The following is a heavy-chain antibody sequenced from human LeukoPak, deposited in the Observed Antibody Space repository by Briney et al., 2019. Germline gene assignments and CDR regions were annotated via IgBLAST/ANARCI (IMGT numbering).Heavy chain of an antibody. Sequence: PGGSLRLSCVASGFALSNNYMSWVRQAPGKGLEWVSVIYWGDSTYYADSVQGRFIISRDNSKDTLHLQMNSLRAEDTAVYYCARDVRRLWSPRGFDYWGQGTLVTVSS. D-gene: IGHD5-18*01. J-gene: IGHJ4*02. V-gene: IGHV3-66*01. CDR2: IYWGDST. CDR1: GFALSNNY. CDR3: ARDVRRLWSPRGFDY.